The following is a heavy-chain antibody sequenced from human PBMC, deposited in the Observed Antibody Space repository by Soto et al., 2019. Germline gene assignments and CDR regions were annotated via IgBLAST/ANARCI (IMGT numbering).Heavy chain of an antibody. J-gene: IGHJ4*02. CDR2: VYYSGST. V-gene: IGHV4-39*01. CDR1: GDSISSGAYY. D-gene: IGHD6-13*01. Sequence: QLQLQESGPGLVKPSETLSLTCIVSGDSISSGAYYWGWIRQPPGKGLEWIGNVYYSGSTYYNPSLKSRVTISVDTSKNQFSLRLSSVTAADTAVYYCAKTAGSNSWYQTPFYYWSQGTLVTVSS. CDR3: AKTAGSNSWYQTPFYY.